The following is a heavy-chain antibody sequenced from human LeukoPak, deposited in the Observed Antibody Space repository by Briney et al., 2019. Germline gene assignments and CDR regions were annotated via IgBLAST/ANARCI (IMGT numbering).Heavy chain of an antibody. CDR2: IYPGDSET. V-gene: IGHV5-51*01. CDR1: GYSFSSHW. J-gene: IGHJ6*03. Sequence: KTGESLKISCKGSGYSFSSHWIAWVRQVPGKGLEWMGIIYPGDSETRYRPSFQGQVTISADKSINTAYLQWGSLKASDTAMYYCAARGAIEKSKAVFVFGAKGTSATVSS. CDR3: AARGAIEKSKAVFVF. D-gene: IGHD3-3*01.